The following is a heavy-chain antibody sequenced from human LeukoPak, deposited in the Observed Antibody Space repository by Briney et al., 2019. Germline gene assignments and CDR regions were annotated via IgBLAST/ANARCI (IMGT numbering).Heavy chain of an antibody. CDR2: IYTSGST. V-gene: IGHV4-4*09. Sequence: PETLSLTCTASGGSISSYYWSWIRQPPGKGLEWIGYIYTSGSTNYNPSLKSRVTISVDTSKNQFSLKLSSVTAADTAVYYCARSPMGYCSSTSCYDYWYFDLWGRGTLVTVSS. J-gene: IGHJ2*01. CDR3: ARSPMGYCSSTSCYDYWYFDL. CDR1: GGSISSYY. D-gene: IGHD2-2*01.